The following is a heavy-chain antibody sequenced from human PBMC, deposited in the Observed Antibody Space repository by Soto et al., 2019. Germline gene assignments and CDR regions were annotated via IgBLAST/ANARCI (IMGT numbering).Heavy chain of an antibody. J-gene: IGHJ6*02. D-gene: IGHD4-4*01. Sequence: QLQLQESGPGLVKPWETLSLTCTVSGGSISSKNYYWAWIRQPPGKGLEWIASMYYSGSTYYNASLKSRVTTPVDTSKNQFSLKLRFVTAADTAVYYCATPLGADYSLRLTGYGMDVWGQGTTVTVSS. CDR1: GGSISSKNYY. CDR2: MYYSGST. V-gene: IGHV4-39*01. CDR3: ATPLGADYSLRLTGYGMDV.